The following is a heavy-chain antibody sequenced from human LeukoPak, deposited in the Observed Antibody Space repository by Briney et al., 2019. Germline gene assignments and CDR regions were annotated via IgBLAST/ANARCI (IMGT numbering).Heavy chain of an antibody. CDR3: AKDEDIVATTQYFDY. Sequence: GGSLRLSCAASGFTFSSYAMSWVRQAPGKGLEWVAAISGSGGSTYYADSVKGRFTISRDNSKNTLYLQMNSLRAEDTAVYYCAKDEDIVATTQYFDYWGQGTLVTVSS. D-gene: IGHD5-12*01. J-gene: IGHJ4*02. CDR2: ISGSGGST. V-gene: IGHV3-23*01. CDR1: GFTFSSYA.